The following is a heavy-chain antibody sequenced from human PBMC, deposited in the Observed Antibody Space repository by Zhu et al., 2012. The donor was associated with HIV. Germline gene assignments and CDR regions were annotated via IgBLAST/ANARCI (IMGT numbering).Heavy chain of an antibody. CDR1: GYSISSSNW. V-gene: IGHV4-28*01. Sequence: QVQLQESGPGLVKPSDTLSLTCAVSGYSISSSNWWGWIRQPPGKGLEWIAYMSYSGSTYYNVSLKSRVTMSVDTSKNRFSLKLRSVTAVDTAVYYCARIREDILTGYYYYYMDVWGKGTTVTVSS. D-gene: IGHD3-9*01. CDR3: ARIREDILTGYYYYYMDV. CDR2: MSYSGST. J-gene: IGHJ6*03.